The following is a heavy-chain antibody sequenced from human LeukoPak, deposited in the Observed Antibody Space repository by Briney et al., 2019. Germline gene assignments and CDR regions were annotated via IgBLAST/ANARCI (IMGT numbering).Heavy chain of an antibody. V-gene: IGHV1-69*05. Sequence: SVKVSCKASGGTFSSYAISWVRQAPGQGLEWMGGIIPIFGTANYAQKFQGRVTITTDEYTSTAYMELSSLRSEDTAVYYCARGATRFWVFDYRGQGTLVTVSS. J-gene: IGHJ4*02. CDR1: GGTFSSYA. D-gene: IGHD5-12*01. CDR2: IIPIFGTA. CDR3: ARGATRFWVFDY.